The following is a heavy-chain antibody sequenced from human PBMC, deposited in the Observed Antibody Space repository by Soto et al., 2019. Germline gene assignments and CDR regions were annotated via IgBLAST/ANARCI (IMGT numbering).Heavy chain of an antibody. D-gene: IGHD2-2*01. Sequence: QVQLVQSGAEVKKPGSSVKVSCKASGGTFSSYAISWVRQAPGQGLEWMGGIIPIFGTANYAQKFQGRVTITADESTSTAYMELSSLRSEDTAVYYCARDWGDIVVVPAARDYYYGMDVWGQGTTVTVSS. V-gene: IGHV1-69*01. J-gene: IGHJ6*02. CDR3: ARDWGDIVVVPAARDYYYGMDV. CDR2: IIPIFGTA. CDR1: GGTFSSYA.